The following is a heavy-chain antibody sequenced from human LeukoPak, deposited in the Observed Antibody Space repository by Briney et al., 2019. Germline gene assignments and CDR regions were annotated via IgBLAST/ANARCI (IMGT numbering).Heavy chain of an antibody. CDR2: IYWDDDK. J-gene: IGHJ5*02. V-gene: IGHV2-5*02. Sequence: SGPTLVKPTQTLTLTCTFSGFSLSTSGVGVGWIRQPPGKALEWLALIYWDDDKRYSPSLKSRLTITKDTSKNQVVLTMTNMDPVDTATYYCAHRPIAAAGGWFDPWGQGTLVTVSS. CDR3: AHRPIAAAGGWFDP. D-gene: IGHD6-13*01. CDR1: GFSLSTSGVG.